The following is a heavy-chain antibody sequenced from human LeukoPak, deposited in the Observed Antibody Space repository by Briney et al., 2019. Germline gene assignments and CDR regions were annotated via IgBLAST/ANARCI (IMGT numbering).Heavy chain of an antibody. CDR3: ARGVRELEPFAP. CDR2: IYYSGST. J-gene: IGHJ5*02. D-gene: IGHD3-10*01. V-gene: IGHV4-59*01. Sequence: SETLSLTCTVSGGSISSYYLSCIRQPPGKGLEWIGYIYYSGSTNYNPSLKSRVTISVDTSNNQFSLKLSSPTAPDTAVYYCARGVRELEPFAPWGQGTLVTVSS. CDR1: GGSISSYY.